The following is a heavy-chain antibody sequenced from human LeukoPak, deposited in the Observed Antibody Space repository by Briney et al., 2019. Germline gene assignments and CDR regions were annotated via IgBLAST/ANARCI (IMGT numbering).Heavy chain of an antibody. CDR1: GFTFSSYG. Sequence: PGGTLRLSCAASGFTFSSYGMSWVRQAPGKGLEWVSAISGSGGSTYYADSVKGRFTISRDNSKNTLYLQMNSLRAEDTAVYYCAKAGGYGGNSLFDYWGQGTLVTVSS. CDR2: ISGSGGST. CDR3: AKAGGYGGNSLFDY. V-gene: IGHV3-23*01. J-gene: IGHJ4*02. D-gene: IGHD4-23*01.